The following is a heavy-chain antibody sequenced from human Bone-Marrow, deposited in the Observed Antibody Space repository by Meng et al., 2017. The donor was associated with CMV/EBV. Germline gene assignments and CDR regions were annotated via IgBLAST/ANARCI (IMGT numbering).Heavy chain of an antibody. CDR3: ATAPRVEWLGGFDY. CDR2: FDPEDGET. CDR1: GYTFTSYG. J-gene: IGHJ4*02. Sequence: ASVKVSCKASGYTFTSYGISWVRQAPGQGLEWMGGFDPEDGETIYAQKFQGRVTMTEDTSTDTAYMELSSLRSEDTAVYYCATAPRVEWLGGFDYWGQGTLVTVSS. D-gene: IGHD3-3*01. V-gene: IGHV1-24*01.